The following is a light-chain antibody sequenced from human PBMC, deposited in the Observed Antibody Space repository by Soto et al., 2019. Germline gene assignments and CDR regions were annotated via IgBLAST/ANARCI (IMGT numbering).Light chain of an antibody. V-gene: IGKV1-17*01. Sequence: DVQMTQSPSSLSASVGDRVTITCRASQDIRSDLGWYQQKPGKAHKRLIYSASSLQSGVHSRFSGSGSGTEFALTISSLQAEDFATYSCLQHNSYPPTFGPGTKVEIK. CDR3: LQHNSYPPT. J-gene: IGKJ1*01. CDR1: QDIRSD. CDR2: SAS.